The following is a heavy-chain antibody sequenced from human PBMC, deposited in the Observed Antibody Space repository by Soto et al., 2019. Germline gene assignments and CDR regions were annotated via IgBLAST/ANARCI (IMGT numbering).Heavy chain of an antibody. V-gene: IGHV4-31*03. D-gene: IGHD6-13*01. CDR2: ISYTGRT. CDR3: ARVSATGTRWIDP. Sequence: QVQLQESGPGLVKPSQTLSLTCSVSGGSINSGAYYWGWIRLHPGTGLEWIGYISYTGRTYSNPSLQSRVTIALDMSESQFSLKLTSVTAADTAVYFCARVSATGTRWIDPWGQGTLVTVSP. J-gene: IGHJ5*02. CDR1: GGSINSGAYY.